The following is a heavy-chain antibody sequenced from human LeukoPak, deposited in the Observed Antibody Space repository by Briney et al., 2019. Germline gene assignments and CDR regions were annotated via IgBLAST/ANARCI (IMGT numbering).Heavy chain of an antibody. CDR1: GFTFSSYA. J-gene: IGHJ6*02. V-gene: IGHV3-30*04. D-gene: IGHD2-15*01. CDR2: ISYDGSNK. CDR3: ARADCSGRNCFYSYGMDV. Sequence: GGSLRLSCAASGFTFSSYAMHWVRQAPGKGLEWVAVISYDGSNKYYADSVKGRFTISRDNSKNTLYLQMNSLRAEDTGVYYCARADCSGRNCFYSYGMDVWGQGTMVTVSS.